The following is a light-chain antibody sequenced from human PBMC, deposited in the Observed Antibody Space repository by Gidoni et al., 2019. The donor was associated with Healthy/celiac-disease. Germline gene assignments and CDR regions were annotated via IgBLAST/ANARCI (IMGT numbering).Light chain of an antibody. CDR2: AAA. Sequence: DNQMSQSPSTLSASAGARVTITCRASHHISSYLIWYQQKPGKAPKLLLYAAASLQSGGPSTFCSSGSGTDFTLTISSLQPEEFSTYYCRQSYSTQWTFGQGTKVEIK. CDR3: RQSYSTQWT. V-gene: IGKV1-39*01. CDR1: HHISSY. J-gene: IGKJ1*01.